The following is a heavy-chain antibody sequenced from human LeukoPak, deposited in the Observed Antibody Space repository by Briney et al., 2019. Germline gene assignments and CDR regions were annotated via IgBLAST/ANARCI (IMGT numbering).Heavy chain of an antibody. Sequence: SETLSLTCTVSGGSISSSSYYWGWIRQPPGKGLEWIGSIYYSGSTYYNPSLKSRVTISVDTSKNQFSLKLSSVTAADTAVYYCASRADYYDSSAYYYYWGQGTLVTVSS. CDR1: GGSISSSSYY. CDR2: IYYSGST. J-gene: IGHJ4*02. V-gene: IGHV4-39*01. D-gene: IGHD3-22*01. CDR3: ASRADYYDSSAYYYY.